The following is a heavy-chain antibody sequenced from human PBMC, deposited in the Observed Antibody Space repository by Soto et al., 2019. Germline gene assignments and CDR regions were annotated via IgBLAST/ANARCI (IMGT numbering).Heavy chain of an antibody. J-gene: IGHJ4*02. D-gene: IGHD4-17*01. Sequence: GGSLRLSCAASGFTFSSYAMSWVRQAPGKGLEWVSAISGSGGSTYYADSVKGRFTISRENSKNTLYLQMNSLRAEDTAVYYCAKDYHRVTTSEYYFDYWGQGTLVTVSS. CDR2: ISGSGGST. CDR3: AKDYHRVTTSEYYFDY. CDR1: GFTFSSYA. V-gene: IGHV3-23*01.